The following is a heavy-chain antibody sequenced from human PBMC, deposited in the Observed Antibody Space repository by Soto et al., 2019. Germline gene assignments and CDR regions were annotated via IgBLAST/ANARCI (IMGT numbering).Heavy chain of an antibody. CDR3: ARTTVNTFRWFDP. CDR2: IYHSGST. Sequence: QVQLQESGPGLVKPSGTLSLTCAVSGGSISSSNWWSWVRQPPGKVLEWLGEIYHSGSTNYNPSLYSRVTIPVGKSKQQFALKLSSVTAAATAVYYCARTTVNTFRWFDPWGQGTLVTVSS. J-gene: IGHJ5*02. D-gene: IGHD4-17*01. CDR1: GGSISSSNW. V-gene: IGHV4-4*02.